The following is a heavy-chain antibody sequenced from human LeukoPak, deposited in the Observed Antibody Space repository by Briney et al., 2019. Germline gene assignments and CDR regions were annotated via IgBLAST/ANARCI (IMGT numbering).Heavy chain of an antibody. CDR2: IIPIFGTA. V-gene: IGHV1-69*05. CDR1: GGTFSSYA. Sequence: SVKVSCKASGGTFSSYAISWVRQAPGQGLEWMGGIIPIFGTANYAQRFQGRVTITTDESTSTAYMELSSLRSEDTAVYYCAREGSAYCSGGSCYVYWGQGTLVTVSS. CDR3: AREGSAYCSGGSCYVY. D-gene: IGHD2-15*01. J-gene: IGHJ4*02.